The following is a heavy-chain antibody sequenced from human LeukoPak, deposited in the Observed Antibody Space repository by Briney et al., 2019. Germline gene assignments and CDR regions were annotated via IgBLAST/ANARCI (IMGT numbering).Heavy chain of an antibody. CDR1: GFTVSSNY. J-gene: IGHJ4*02. D-gene: IGHD3-10*01. V-gene: IGHV3-53*01. Sequence: PGGSLRLSCAASGFTVSSNYMSWVRQAPGKGLEWVSVIYSGGSTYYADSVKGRFTISRDNSKNTLYLQMSSLRAEDTAVYYCARETRLLWFGEIGYFDYWGQGTLVTVSS. CDR2: IYSGGST. CDR3: ARETRLLWFGEIGYFDY.